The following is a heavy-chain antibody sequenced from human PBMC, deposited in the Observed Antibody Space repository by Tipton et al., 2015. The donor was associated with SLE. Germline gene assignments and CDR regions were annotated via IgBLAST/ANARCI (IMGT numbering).Heavy chain of an antibody. Sequence: TLSLTCAVYGGSVSGYYWSWIRQPPGKGLEWIGQINHSGTTNYNPSLKSRVTISMDTSKNQFSLGLTSVTAADTAVYYCARLPNSIYSHYYYHMDVWGKGTTVTVSS. CDR2: INHSGTT. D-gene: IGHD4-11*01. CDR3: ARLPNSIYSHYYYHMDV. J-gene: IGHJ6*03. V-gene: IGHV4-34*01. CDR1: GGSVSGYY.